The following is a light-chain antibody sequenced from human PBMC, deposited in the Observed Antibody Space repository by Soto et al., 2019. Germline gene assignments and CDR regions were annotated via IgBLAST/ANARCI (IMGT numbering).Light chain of an antibody. V-gene: IGLV2-14*01. Sequence: QSALTQLASVSGPPGQSITISCTGTSSDIGGYNYVSWYQHHPGKAPKLIIYEVSNRPSGVSNRFSGSKSGNTASLTISGLQADDEADYYCSSYTSSDTYVFGTGTKVTVL. CDR1: SSDIGGYNY. CDR2: EVS. CDR3: SSYTSSDTYV. J-gene: IGLJ1*01.